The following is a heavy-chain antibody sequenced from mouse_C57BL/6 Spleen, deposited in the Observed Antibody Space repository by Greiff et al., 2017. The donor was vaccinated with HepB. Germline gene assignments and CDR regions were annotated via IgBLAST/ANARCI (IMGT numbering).Heavy chain of an antibody. Sequence: VQLVESGAELVKPGASVKISCKASGYAFSSYWLNWVKQRPGKGLEWIGQIYPGDGDTNYNGKFKGKATLTADKSSSTAYMQLSSLTSEDSAVYFCARSQLRLYYFDYWGQGTTLTVSS. J-gene: IGHJ2*01. D-gene: IGHD3-2*02. V-gene: IGHV1-80*01. CDR1: GYAFSSYW. CDR3: ARSQLRLYYFDY. CDR2: IYPGDGDT.